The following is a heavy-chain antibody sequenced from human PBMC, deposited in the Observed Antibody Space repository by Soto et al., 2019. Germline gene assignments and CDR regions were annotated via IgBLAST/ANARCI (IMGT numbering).Heavy chain of an antibody. CDR3: TTGIYGDYVKDS. Sequence: EVQLVESGGGLVKPGGSLRLSCAASGFTFSNAWMSWVRQAPGKGLEWVGRIKSKTDGGTTDYAAPVKGRFTISRDDSKNTLYLQMNSLKTEDTAVYYCTTGIYGDYVKDSWGQGTLVTVSS. CDR1: GFTFSNAW. D-gene: IGHD4-17*01. CDR2: IKSKTDGGTT. V-gene: IGHV3-15*01. J-gene: IGHJ4*02.